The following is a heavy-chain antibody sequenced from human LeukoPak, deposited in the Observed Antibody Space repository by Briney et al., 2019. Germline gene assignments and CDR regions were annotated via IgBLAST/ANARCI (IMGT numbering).Heavy chain of an antibody. J-gene: IGHJ4*02. V-gene: IGHV3-7*01. Sequence: GGSLRLSCAASGFTFSSYWMSWVRQAPGKGLGWVANIKQDGSEKYYVDSVKGRFTISRDNAKNSLYLQMNSLRAEDTAVYYCARLVLWFGELLDYWGQGTLVTVSS. CDR2: IKQDGSEK. D-gene: IGHD3-10*01. CDR3: ARLVLWFGELLDY. CDR1: GFTFSSYW.